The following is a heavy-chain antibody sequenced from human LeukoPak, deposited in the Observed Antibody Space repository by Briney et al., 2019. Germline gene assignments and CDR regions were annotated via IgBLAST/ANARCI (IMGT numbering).Heavy chain of an antibody. V-gene: IGHV3-21*01. CDR2: ISSSSSHI. CDR3: ARDRGWLQNRKDGDDY. J-gene: IGHJ4*02. CDR1: GFTFSSYS. Sequence: PGGSLRLSCAASGFTFSSYSMNWVRQAPGKGLEWVSSISSSSSHIYYADSVKGRFTISRDNAKNSLYLQMNSLRAEDTAVYYCARDRGWLQNRKDGDDYWGQGTLVTVSS. D-gene: IGHD5-24*01.